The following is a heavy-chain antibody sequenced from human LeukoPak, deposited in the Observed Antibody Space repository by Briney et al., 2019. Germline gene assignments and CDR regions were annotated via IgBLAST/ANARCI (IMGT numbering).Heavy chain of an antibody. J-gene: IGHJ4*02. CDR1: GFTFGTYW. CDR2: IKQDGSDK. Sequence: GGSLRLSCAASGFTFGTYWMTWVRQAPGKGLEWVANIKQDGSDKYYADSVKGRFAISRDNAKNSLYLQMNTLTVEDTAVYYCARDDMSGYYAYWGQGTLVTVSS. V-gene: IGHV3-7*01. CDR3: ARDDMSGYYAY.